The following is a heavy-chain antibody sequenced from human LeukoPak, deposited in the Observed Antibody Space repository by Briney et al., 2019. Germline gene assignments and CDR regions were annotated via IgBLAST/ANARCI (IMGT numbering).Heavy chain of an antibody. J-gene: IGHJ4*02. D-gene: IGHD3-22*01. CDR2: ISYDGSNK. CDR3: AKDLYYDSSGYYYPFDY. V-gene: IGHV3-30*18. Sequence: GGSLRLSCAASGFTFSSYGMHWVRQAPGKGLEWVAVISYDGSNKYYADSVKGRFTISRDNSKNTLYLQMNSLKAEDTAVYYCAKDLYYDSSGYYYPFDYWGQGTLVTVSS. CDR1: GFTFSSYG.